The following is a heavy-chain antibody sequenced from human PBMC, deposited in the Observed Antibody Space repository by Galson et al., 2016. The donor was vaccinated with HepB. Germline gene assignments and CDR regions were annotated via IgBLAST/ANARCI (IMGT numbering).Heavy chain of an antibody. D-gene: IGHD5-18*01. Sequence: ETLSLTCTVSGGSISSSSYYWGWIRQPPGKGLEWIGSIYYSGSTYYNPSLKSRVTISVDTSKNQFSLKLGSVTAADTAVYYCARHRIQLNWFDPWGQGTLVTVSS. V-gene: IGHV4-39*01. CDR2: IYYSGST. CDR3: ARHRIQLNWFDP. J-gene: IGHJ5*02. CDR1: GGSISSSSYY.